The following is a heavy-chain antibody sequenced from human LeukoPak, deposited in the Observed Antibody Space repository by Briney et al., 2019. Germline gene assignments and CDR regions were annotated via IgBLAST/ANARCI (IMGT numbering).Heavy chain of an antibody. D-gene: IGHD3-16*02. J-gene: IGHJ3*02. CDR3: ARHRESQGYAFDI. CDR1: EFTDSGDW. V-gene: IGHV3-7*01. Sequence: PGGSLRLSCVASEFTDSGDWMSWVRQAPGKGLEWVANIKQDGSKKYYVDPVKGRFTISRDNAKNSLYLQMNSLRAEDTAVYYCARHRESQGYAFDIWGQGTMVTISS. CDR2: IKQDGSKK.